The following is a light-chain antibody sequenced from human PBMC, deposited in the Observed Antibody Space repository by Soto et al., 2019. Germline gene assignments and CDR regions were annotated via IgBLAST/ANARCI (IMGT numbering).Light chain of an antibody. J-gene: IGKJ5*01. CDR2: KAS. CDR3: QQRSNWASLT. V-gene: IGKV1-5*03. CDR1: QTISSW. Sequence: DIQMTQSPSTLSGSVGDRVTITCRASQTISSWLAWYQQKPGKAPKLLIYKASTLKSGVPSRFSGSGSGTEFTLTISSLQPDDFAVYYCQQRSNWASLTFGQGTRLEIK.